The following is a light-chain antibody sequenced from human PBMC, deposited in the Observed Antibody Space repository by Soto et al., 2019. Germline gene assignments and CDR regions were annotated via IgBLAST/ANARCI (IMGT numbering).Light chain of an antibody. CDR3: QQLNKYPST. CDR2: DAS. V-gene: IGKV1D-13*01. CDR1: QNIGTS. J-gene: IGKJ4*01. Sequence: IQLTQSPSSVSASVGDRITITCRASQNIGTSLAWYQQTPGKAPKLLISDASTLESGVPSRFSGSGSGTDFTLTIGSLQPEDFATYYCQQLNKYPSTFGGGTRWIS.